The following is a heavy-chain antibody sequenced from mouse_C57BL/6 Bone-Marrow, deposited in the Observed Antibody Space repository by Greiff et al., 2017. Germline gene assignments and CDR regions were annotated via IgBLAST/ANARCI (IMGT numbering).Heavy chain of an antibody. Sequence: QVQLQQPGAELVRPGSSVKLSCKASGYTFTSYWMDWVKQRPGQGLEWIGNIYPSDSETHYNQKFKDKATLTVDKSSSTAYMQLSSLTSDDSAVYYCARRGGNDLYAMDYWGQGTSVTVSS. J-gene: IGHJ4*01. D-gene: IGHD2-2*01. CDR3: ARRGGNDLYAMDY. CDR2: IYPSDSET. CDR1: GYTFTSYW. V-gene: IGHV1-61*01.